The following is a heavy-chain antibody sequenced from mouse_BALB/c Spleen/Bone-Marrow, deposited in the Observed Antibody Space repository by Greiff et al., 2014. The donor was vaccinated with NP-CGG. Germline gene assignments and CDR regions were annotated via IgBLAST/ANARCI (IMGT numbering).Heavy chain of an antibody. J-gene: IGHJ3*01. CDR1: GFTFSSYA. CDR2: ISSGGSYT. D-gene: IGHD2-4*01. V-gene: IGHV5-9-1*01. Sequence: EVMLVESGGGLVKPGGSLKLSCAASGFTFSSYAMSWVRQTPEKRLEWVATISSGGSYTYYPDSVEGRFTISRDNAKNTLYLQMSSLRSEDTAMYYCARHDYAYWGQGTLVTVSA. CDR3: ARHDYAY.